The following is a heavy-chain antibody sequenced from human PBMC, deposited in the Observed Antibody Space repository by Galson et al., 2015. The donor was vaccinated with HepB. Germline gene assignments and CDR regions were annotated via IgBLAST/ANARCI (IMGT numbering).Heavy chain of an antibody. CDR1: GFTFSSYN. CDR3: ARDRSDCSSTSCHRIYYYGMDV. V-gene: IGHV3-48*04. Sequence: SLRLSCAASGFTFSSYNMNWVRQAPGKGLEWVSYISSSGSTIYYADSVKGRFTISRDNAKNSLYLQMNSLRAEDTAVYYCARDRSDCSSTSCHRIYYYGMDVWGQGTTVTVSS. CDR2: ISSSGSTI. D-gene: IGHD2-2*01. J-gene: IGHJ6*02.